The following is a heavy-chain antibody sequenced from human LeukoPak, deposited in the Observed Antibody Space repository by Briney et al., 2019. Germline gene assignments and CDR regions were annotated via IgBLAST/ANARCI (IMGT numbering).Heavy chain of an antibody. Sequence: ASVRISCKASGYTFTRALIHWVRQAPGQGLEWMAKIHPSDGQTIYTQRFQGRVSLTSDSSTSTVYMVLSSLTSEDTAVYYCEKDLVAGSTWHSWGQGTLVTVSS. J-gene: IGHJ4*02. D-gene: IGHD2-8*02. CDR3: EKDLVAGSTWHS. V-gene: IGHV1-46*01. CDR2: IHPSDGQT. CDR1: GYTFTRAL.